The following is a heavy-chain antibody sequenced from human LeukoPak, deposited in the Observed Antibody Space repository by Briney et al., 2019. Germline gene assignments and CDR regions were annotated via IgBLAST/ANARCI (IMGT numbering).Heavy chain of an antibody. D-gene: IGHD1-26*01. Sequence: SETLSLTCTVSGGSISSHFWSWIRQPPGKGLEWIGYIHYSGSTNYNPSLTSRVTISVDTSKNQFSLRMSSVTAADTAVYYCAREGYSGSSLFDYWGQGTLVTVSS. J-gene: IGHJ4*02. CDR1: GGSISSHF. CDR2: IHYSGST. CDR3: AREGYSGSSLFDY. V-gene: IGHV4-59*11.